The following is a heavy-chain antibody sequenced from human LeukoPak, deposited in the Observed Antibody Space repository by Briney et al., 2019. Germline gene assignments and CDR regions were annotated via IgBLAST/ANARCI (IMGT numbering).Heavy chain of an antibody. V-gene: IGHV4-59*12. D-gene: IGHD3-10*01. J-gene: IGHJ4*02. CDR2: IYYSGST. CDR1: GGSISSYY. CDR3: ARGPYYYGSGAWDY. Sequence: SETLSLTCTVSGGSISSYYWSWIRQPPGKGLEWIGYIYYSGSTNYNPSLKSRVTISVDTSKNQFSLKLSSVTAADTAVYYCARGPYYYGSGAWDYWGQGTLVTVSS.